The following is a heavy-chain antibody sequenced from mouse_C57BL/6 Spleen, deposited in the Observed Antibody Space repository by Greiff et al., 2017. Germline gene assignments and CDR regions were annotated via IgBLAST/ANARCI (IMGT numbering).Heavy chain of an antibody. CDR1: GFTFSDYY. V-gene: IGHV5-16*01. CDR2: INSDGSST. CDR3: AIEGDGYAMDY. Sequence: EVHLVQSEGGLVQPGSSMKLSCTASGFTFSDYYMAWVRQVPEKGLEWVANINSDGSSTYYLDSLKSRFIISGDNAKNILYLQMSSLTSEDTATDYWAIEGDGYAMDYWGQGTSVTVSS. J-gene: IGHJ4*01.